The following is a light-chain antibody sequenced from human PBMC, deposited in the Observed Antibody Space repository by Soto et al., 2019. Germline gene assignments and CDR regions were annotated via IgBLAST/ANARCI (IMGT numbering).Light chain of an antibody. V-gene: IGKV3-15*01. Sequence: EIVMTQSPATLSVSQGERATLSYRASQSVSSNLAWFQQKPGQAPRLLLYAVSTRATGVPGRFSGSGSGTEFTLTISSLQSEDSAVYYCQQHNHWPSFGQRTKLEIK. CDR1: QSVSSN. J-gene: IGKJ2*01. CDR3: QQHNHWPS. CDR2: AVS.